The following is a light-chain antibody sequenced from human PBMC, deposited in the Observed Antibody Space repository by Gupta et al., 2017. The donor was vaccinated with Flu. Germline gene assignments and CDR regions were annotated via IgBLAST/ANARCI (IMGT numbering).Light chain of an antibody. CDR1: QSINNW. J-gene: IGKJ4*01. Sequence: DIQMTQSPSTLSASVGDRVTITCRASQSINNWLAWYQQKPGKAPKLLIYKASSLESGVPSRFSGSGSGTEFTLTISRLQPDDFATYYCQQYGLTFGGGTKVEIK. CDR3: QQYGLT. V-gene: IGKV1-5*03. CDR2: KAS.